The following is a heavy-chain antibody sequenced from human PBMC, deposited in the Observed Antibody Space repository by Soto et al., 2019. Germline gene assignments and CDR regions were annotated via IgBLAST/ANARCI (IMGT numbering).Heavy chain of an antibody. CDR1: GFTFSSYE. Sequence: EVQLVESGGAWVQPGGSLRLSCAASGFTFSSYEMNWVRQAPGKGLEWVSHISSGGSTTYYADSVKGRFTISRDNGKNSLYLQMNSLRADDTAVYYCARGYTGGWSRGGYDDYWGQGTLVTVSS. CDR2: ISSGGSTT. V-gene: IGHV3-48*03. D-gene: IGHD2-8*02. CDR3: ARGYTGGWSRGGYDDY. J-gene: IGHJ4*02.